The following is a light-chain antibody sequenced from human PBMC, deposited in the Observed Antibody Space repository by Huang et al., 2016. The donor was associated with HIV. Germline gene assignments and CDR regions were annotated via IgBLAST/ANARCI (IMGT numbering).Light chain of an antibody. V-gene: IGKV1-9*01. Sequence: IQLTQSPSSLSASVGDRVTITCRASQGISSFLAWYQQKPGKAPKLLIYAASTLQSGVPSRFSGSGSGTDVTLTISSLQPEDFATYYCQQLNTYPPAFGGGTKVEI. CDR1: QGISSF. CDR3: QQLNTYPPA. CDR2: AAS. J-gene: IGKJ4*01.